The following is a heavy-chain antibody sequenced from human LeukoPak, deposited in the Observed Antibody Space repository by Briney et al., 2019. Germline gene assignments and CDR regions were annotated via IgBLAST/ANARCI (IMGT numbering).Heavy chain of an antibody. CDR3: AALGVVVTQSLDY. Sequence: SETLSLTCAAYGGSFSSYYWSWIRQPPGKGLEWIGEINHSGSTDYNPSLKSRVTISVDTSKNQFSLKLSSVTAADTAVYYCAALGVVVTQSLDYWGQGTLVTVSS. J-gene: IGHJ4*02. CDR2: INHSGST. V-gene: IGHV4-34*01. CDR1: GGSFSSYY. D-gene: IGHD2-21*02.